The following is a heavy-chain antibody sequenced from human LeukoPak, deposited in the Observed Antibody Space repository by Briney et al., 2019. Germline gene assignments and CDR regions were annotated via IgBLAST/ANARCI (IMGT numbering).Heavy chain of an antibody. Sequence: AETLSLTCAVSGYSISGGYYWGCIRQPPGEGLEWTGRIYHGGSNYYNPSVKSRVTISVDTSKNHFSLKLSTVTAADTAVYYCARHGVLRFLEWFHWFDPWGQGTLVTVSS. J-gene: IGHJ5*02. CDR1: GYSISGGYY. CDR2: IYHGGSN. D-gene: IGHD3-3*01. CDR3: ARHGVLRFLEWFHWFDP. V-gene: IGHV4-38-2*01.